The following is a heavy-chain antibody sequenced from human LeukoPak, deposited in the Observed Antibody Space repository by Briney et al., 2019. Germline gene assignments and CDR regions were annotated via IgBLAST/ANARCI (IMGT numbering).Heavy chain of an antibody. J-gene: IGHJ4*02. CDR3: AKDQRWESPHYLDS. CDR1: GYTFTSYG. V-gene: IGHV1-18*01. Sequence: ASVKVSCKASGYTFTSYGISWVRQAPGQGLEWMGWISAYNGNTNYAQKLQGRVTMTTDTSTSTAYMELRSLRSDDTAVYYCAKDQRWESPHYLDSWGQGTLVTVSS. D-gene: IGHD1-26*01. CDR2: ISAYNGNT.